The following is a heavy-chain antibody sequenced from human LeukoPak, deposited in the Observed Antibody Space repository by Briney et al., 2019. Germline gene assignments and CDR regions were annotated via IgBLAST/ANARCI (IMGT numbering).Heavy chain of an antibody. J-gene: IGHJ6*03. CDR3: ARDRYCSSTSCPMDYYYYYMDV. Sequence: SVTLSLTCAVYGGSFSGYYWSWIRQPPGKGLEWIGEINHSGSTNYNPSLKSRVTISVDTSKNQFSLKLSSVTAADTAVYYCARDRYCSSTSCPMDYYYYYMDVWGKGTTVTVSS. CDR2: INHSGST. CDR1: GGSFSGYY. V-gene: IGHV4-34*01. D-gene: IGHD2-2*01.